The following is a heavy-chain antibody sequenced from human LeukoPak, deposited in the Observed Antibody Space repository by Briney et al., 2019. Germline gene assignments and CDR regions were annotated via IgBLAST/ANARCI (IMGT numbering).Heavy chain of an antibody. J-gene: IGHJ6*02. D-gene: IGHD3-3*01. CDR2: IYYSGST. CDR3: ARDVVHYDFWSEDYGMDV. CDR1: GGSISSSSYY. Sequence: SETLSLTCTVSGGSISSSSYYWGWIRQPPGKGLEWIGSIYYSGSTYYNPSLKSRVTISVDTSKNQFSLKLSSVTAADTAVYYCARDVVHYDFWSEDYGMDVWGQGTTVTVSS. V-gene: IGHV4-39*02.